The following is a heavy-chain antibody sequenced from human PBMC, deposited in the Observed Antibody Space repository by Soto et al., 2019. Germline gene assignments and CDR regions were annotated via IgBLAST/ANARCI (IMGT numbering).Heavy chain of an antibody. CDR2: ISYDGSNK. CDR3: ASSPMITFGGVIVKGFDY. V-gene: IGHV3-30-3*01. J-gene: IGHJ4*02. Sequence: GGSLRLSCAASGFTFSSYAMHWVRQAPGKGLEWVAVISYDGSNKYYADSVKGRFTISRDNSKNTLYLQMNSLRAEDTAVYYCASSPMITFGGVIVKGFDYWGQGTLVTVSS. CDR1: GFTFSSYA. D-gene: IGHD3-16*02.